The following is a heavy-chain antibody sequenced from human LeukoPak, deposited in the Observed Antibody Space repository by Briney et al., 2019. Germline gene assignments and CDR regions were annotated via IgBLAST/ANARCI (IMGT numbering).Heavy chain of an antibody. J-gene: IGHJ6*02. V-gene: IGHV1-8*01. CDR1: GYTFTSYD. CDR3: ARVLSEYDFWSGYYTGWGYYYYYGMDV. D-gene: IGHD3-3*01. Sequence: ASVKVSCKASGYTFTSYDINWVRQATGQGLEWMGWMNPNSGNTGYAQKFQGRVTMTRNTSISTAYMELSSLRSEDTAVYYCARVLSEYDFWSGYYTGWGYYYYYGMDVWGQGATVTVSS. CDR2: MNPNSGNT.